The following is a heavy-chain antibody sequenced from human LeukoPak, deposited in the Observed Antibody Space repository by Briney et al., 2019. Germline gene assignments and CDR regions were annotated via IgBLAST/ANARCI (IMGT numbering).Heavy chain of an antibody. CDR3: SRVGDHFHLYLDL. Sequence: PAGSLRLSCAVSGLSVSLNYMNWIRQAPGKGLEWVSILYSGSDTYYADSVKGRFTISRDRSKNMLFLHMNSLRAADTAVDYCSRVGDHFHLYLDLWGRSTLVTVSS. J-gene: IGHJ2*01. V-gene: IGHV3-53*01. CDR1: GLSVSLNY. D-gene: IGHD3-3*02. CDR2: LYSGSDT.